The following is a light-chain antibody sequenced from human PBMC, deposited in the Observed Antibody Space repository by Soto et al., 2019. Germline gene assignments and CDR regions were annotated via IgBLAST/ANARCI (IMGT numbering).Light chain of an antibody. V-gene: IGKV4-1*01. Sequence: DIVLTQSPDSLAVSLGERATINCKSSQNILYSSNNKNYLAWYQQKPGQPPSLLFYWASTRGSGVPDRFSGSRSGTDFTLTISSLQAEDVAVYYCQQYYNIPHTFGQGTKLEIK. CDR1: QNILYSSNNKNY. J-gene: IGKJ2*01. CDR3: QQYYNIPHT. CDR2: WAS.